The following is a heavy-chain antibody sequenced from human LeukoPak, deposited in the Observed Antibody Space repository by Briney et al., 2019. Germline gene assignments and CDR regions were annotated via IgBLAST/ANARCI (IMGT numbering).Heavy chain of an antibody. J-gene: IGHJ5*02. D-gene: IGHD1-26*01. CDR3: AREVNIGAPTRFDP. CDR2: IKQLGTER. CDR1: GFTFSNHW. Sequence: GGSLRLSCTASGFTFSNHWISWVRQAPGKGLEWVANIKQLGTERYYVDSVKGRFTISRDNANNSVYLQMNSLRAEDTAVYYCAREVNIGAPTRFDPWGQGTLVTASS. V-gene: IGHV3-7*01.